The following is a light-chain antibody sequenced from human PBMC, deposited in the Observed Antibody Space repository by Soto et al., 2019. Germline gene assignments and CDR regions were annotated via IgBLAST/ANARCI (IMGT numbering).Light chain of an antibody. CDR3: QKFNTAPLT. CDR1: QDISVY. J-gene: IGKJ5*01. V-gene: IGKV1-27*01. CDR2: SAS. Sequence: DIQMTQSPSSLSASVGDRVTITCRASQDISVYLAWYQKKPGKVPKLLIYSASTLQSGVPSRFSVSGSGTDFTLTISSLQPEDVATYFCQKFNTAPLTFGQGTRLEIK.